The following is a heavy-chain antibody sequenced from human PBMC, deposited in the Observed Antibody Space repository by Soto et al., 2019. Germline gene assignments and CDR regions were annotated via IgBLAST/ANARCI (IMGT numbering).Heavy chain of an antibody. CDR3: AKSAYFYGSGSYGAFDI. D-gene: IGHD3-10*01. CDR2: FSGSGGST. J-gene: IGHJ3*02. CDR1: GFTFSSYG. V-gene: IGHV3-23*01. Sequence: PGGSLRLSCAASGFTFSSYGMSWVRQAPGKGLEWISGFSGSGGSTYYADSVKGRFTISRDNSKNTLYLQMNSLRAEDTAVYYCAKSAYFYGSGSYGAFDIWGQGTMVTV.